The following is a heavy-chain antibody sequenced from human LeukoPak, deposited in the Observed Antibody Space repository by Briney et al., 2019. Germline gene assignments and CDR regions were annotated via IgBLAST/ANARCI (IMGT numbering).Heavy chain of an antibody. CDR2: IRYDGSNK. Sequence: PGGSLRLSCAASGFTFSSYGMHWVRQAPGKGLEWVAFIRYDGSNKYYADSVKGRFTISRDDAKESLYLQMNSLRADDTAIYYCARESSGIAATDKIDYWGQGALVTVSS. CDR1: GFTFSSYG. J-gene: IGHJ4*02. D-gene: IGHD6-13*01. V-gene: IGHV3-30*02. CDR3: ARESSGIAATDKIDY.